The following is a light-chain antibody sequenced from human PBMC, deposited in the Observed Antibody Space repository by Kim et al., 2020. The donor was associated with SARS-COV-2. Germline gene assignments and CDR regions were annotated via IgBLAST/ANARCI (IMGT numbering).Light chain of an antibody. CDR3: LQHNSYPIT. J-gene: IGKJ5*01. CDR1: QDIRND. CDR2: GAS. V-gene: IGKV1-17*01. Sequence: ASVGDRCTNTCRASQDIRNDLGWYQPNPGRAAKRLIYGASSLQSGVPSMFSGSGSGTEFTLTISSLQPEDCATYFCLQHNSYPITFRQGTRLEL.